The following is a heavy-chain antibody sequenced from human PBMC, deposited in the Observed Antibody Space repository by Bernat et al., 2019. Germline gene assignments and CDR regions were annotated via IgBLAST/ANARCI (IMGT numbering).Heavy chain of an antibody. CDR3: AHRPAAAGTGYFQH. CDR1: GFSLSTSGVG. Sequence: QITLKESGPTLVKPTQTLTLTCTFSGFSLSTSGVGVGWIRQPPGKALEWLALIYWDDDKRYSPSLKSGLTITKDTSKNQVVLTMTNMDPVDTATYDCAHRPAAAGTGYFQHWGQGTLVTVSS. J-gene: IGHJ1*01. D-gene: IGHD6-13*01. CDR2: IYWDDDK. V-gene: IGHV2-5*02.